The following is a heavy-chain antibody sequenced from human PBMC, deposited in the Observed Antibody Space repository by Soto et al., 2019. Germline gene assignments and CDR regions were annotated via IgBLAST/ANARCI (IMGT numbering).Heavy chain of an antibody. CDR1: GGTFSSYI. Sequence: SVKVSCKASGGTFSSYIISWVRQAPGQGLEWMGRIIPILGIANYAQKFQGRVTITADKSTSTAYMELSSLRSEDTAVYYCARFPQTAIVGAAYFDYWGQGTLVTVS. J-gene: IGHJ4*02. D-gene: IGHD1-26*01. V-gene: IGHV1-69*02. CDR3: ARFPQTAIVGAAYFDY. CDR2: IIPILGIA.